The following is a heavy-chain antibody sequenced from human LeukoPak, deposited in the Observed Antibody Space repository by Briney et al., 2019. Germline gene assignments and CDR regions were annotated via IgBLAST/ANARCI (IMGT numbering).Heavy chain of an antibody. CDR2: ISSSSSYI. CDR3: ASNYYDSSGYPRGLYY. Sequence: GESLRLSCAASGFTFSSYSMNWVRQAPGKGLEWVSSISSSSSYIYYADSVKGRFTISRDNAKNSLYLQMNSLRAEDTAVYYCASNYYDSSGYPRGLYYWGQGTLVTVSS. D-gene: IGHD3-22*01. J-gene: IGHJ4*02. V-gene: IGHV3-21*01. CDR1: GFTFSSYS.